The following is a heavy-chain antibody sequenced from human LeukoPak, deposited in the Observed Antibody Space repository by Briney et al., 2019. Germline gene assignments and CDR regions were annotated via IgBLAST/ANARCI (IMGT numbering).Heavy chain of an antibody. Sequence: PSETLSLTCTVSGGSISSGSYYWTWIRQPAGKGLEWIGRIYPSGSTNYNPSLKSRVTMSVDTSKNQFSLNLSSVAAADTAVYYCARDRGIVGATSAIRFDYWGQGALVTVSS. CDR3: ARDRGIVGATSAIRFDY. V-gene: IGHV4-61*02. J-gene: IGHJ4*02. CDR2: IYPSGST. CDR1: GGSISSGSYY. D-gene: IGHD1-26*01.